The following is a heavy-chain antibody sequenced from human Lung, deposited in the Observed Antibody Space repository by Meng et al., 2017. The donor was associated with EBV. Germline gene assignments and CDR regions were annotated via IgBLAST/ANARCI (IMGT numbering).Heavy chain of an antibody. Sequence: QVQVIQSGTEMKRPGSPVKVPCRTSGGNFSHYAVSWVRQVPGQGLEWMGGLIPLFKTKHYAQTFQDRVRITEDDSVKEAYMELSGLTSGDTAVYYCAIDTAPGHTSGLHFDLWGQGTLVTVSS. V-gene: IGHV1-69*01. J-gene: IGHJ4*02. CDR2: LIPLFKTK. CDR1: GGNFSHYA. CDR3: AIDTAPGHTSGLHFDL. D-gene: IGHD3-9*01.